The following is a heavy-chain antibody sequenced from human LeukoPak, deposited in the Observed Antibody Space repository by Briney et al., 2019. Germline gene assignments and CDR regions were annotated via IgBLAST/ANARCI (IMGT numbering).Heavy chain of an antibody. CDR3: ARIYYFGDNNWRYFDN. CDR1: GFSFKDYY. CDR2: IDPDGSEK. J-gene: IGHJ4*02. D-gene: IGHD3-10*01. V-gene: IGHV3-7*01. Sequence: GGSLRLSCATSGFSFKDYYMTWIRQAPGKGLEWVANIDPDGSEKQYGDSVKGRFTTSRDNAKNSLYLQMNSLRAEDTAIYYCARIYYFGDNNWRYFDNWGQGTLVTVSS.